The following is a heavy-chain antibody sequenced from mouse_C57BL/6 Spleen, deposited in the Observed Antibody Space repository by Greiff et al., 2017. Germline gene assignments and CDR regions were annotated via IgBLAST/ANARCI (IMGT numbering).Heavy chain of an antibody. J-gene: IGHJ2*01. V-gene: IGHV1-82*01. CDR1: GYAFSSSW. Sequence: QVQLQQSGPELVKPGASVKISCKASGYAFSSSWMNWVKQRPGKGLEWIGRIYPGDGDTNYNGKFKGKATLTADKSYSTAYMQLRSLTSEYSAVYFFARDGDDGPYFDYWGQGTTLTVSS. CDR2: IYPGDGDT. CDR3: ARDGDDGPYFDY. D-gene: IGHD2-2*01.